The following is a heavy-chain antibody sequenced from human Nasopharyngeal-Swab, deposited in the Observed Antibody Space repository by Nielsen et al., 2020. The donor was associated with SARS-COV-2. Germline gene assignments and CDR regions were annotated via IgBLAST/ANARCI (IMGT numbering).Heavy chain of an antibody. Sequence: SVKVTCKASGGTFSSYAISWVRQAPGQGLEWMGGIIPIFGTANYAQKFQGRVTITADKSTSTAYMELSSLRSEDTAVYYCARESMVRGLVVGFDPWGQGTLVTVPS. CDR3: ARESMVRGLVVGFDP. CDR2: IIPIFGTA. V-gene: IGHV1-69*06. D-gene: IGHD3-10*01. CDR1: GGTFSSYA. J-gene: IGHJ5*02.